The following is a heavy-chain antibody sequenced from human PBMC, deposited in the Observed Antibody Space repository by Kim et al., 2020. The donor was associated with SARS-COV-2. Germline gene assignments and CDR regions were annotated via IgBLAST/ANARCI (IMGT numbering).Heavy chain of an antibody. CDR3: ARVYGCITRISVWFDP. V-gene: IGHV4-59*12. CDR2: IYHSGDT. CDR1: GDSINSYY. D-gene: IGHD2-8*01. Sequence: SETLSLTCTVSGDSINSYYWTWIRQPPGKGLEWIGYIYHSGDTNYNHSLKSRVTISMDTSKNQVSLNLRSMTAADTAVYYCARVYGCITRISVWFDPWGQGTLVTVSA. J-gene: IGHJ5*02.